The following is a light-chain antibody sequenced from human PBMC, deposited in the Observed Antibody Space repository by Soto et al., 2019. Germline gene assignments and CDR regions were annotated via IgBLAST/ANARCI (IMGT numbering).Light chain of an antibody. Sequence: IQMTQSPSSLSASVGDSVTITCQASQDISIYLHWYQQHPGKAPKLLIYDASNLEAGVPSRVSGSGSGTHFSLTISSLQPEDFATYYCQQYETLYTFGPGTKLEI. V-gene: IGKV1-33*01. CDR2: DAS. CDR1: QDISIY. CDR3: QQYETLYT. J-gene: IGKJ2*01.